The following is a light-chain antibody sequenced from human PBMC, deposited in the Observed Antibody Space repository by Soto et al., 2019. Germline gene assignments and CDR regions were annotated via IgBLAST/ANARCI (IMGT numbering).Light chain of an antibody. CDR2: VSSDGSH. J-gene: IGLJ3*02. V-gene: IGLV4-69*01. CDR3: QTWGTGIQV. Sequence: QLVLTQSPSASASLGASVKLTCTLSSEHSSYAIAWHQQQPEKGPRYLMKVSSDGSHIKGDGIPDRFSGASSGAERYLSISSLQSEDEADYYCQTWGTGIQVFGGGTKLTVL. CDR1: SEHSSYA.